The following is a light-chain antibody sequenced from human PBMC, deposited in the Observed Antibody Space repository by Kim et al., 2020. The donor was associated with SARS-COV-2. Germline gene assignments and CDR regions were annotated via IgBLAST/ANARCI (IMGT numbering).Light chain of an antibody. J-gene: IGLJ2*01. CDR3: DSRDSSGDHVV. CDR2: AKN. V-gene: IGLV3-19*01. CDR1: SLRNYY. Sequence: LGQTVRITCKGDSLRNYYASWYQQKPGQAPILVIYAKNNRPSGIPDRFSGSGSGNTASLTITGAQAEDEADYYCDSRDSSGDHVVFGGGTKLTVL.